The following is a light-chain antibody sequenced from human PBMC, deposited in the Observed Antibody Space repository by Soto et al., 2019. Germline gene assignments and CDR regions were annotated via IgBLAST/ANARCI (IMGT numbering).Light chain of an antibody. CDR2: GAS. CDR3: QQYASSVT. Sequence: EILLTQSPDSLSLSPGDRPTLSCRASQSFSSTFFDWYQQKPGQAPRLLIYGASSRDTGIPDRFSGSGSGTDFTLTISRLEPEDCAVYYCQQYASSVTFDQGTKVDI. CDR1: QSFSSTF. J-gene: IGKJ1*01. V-gene: IGKV3-20*01.